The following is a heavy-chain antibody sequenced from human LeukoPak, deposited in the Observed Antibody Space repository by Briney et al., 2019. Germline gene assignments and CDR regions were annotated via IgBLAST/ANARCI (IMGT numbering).Heavy chain of an antibody. CDR1: GFTFSSYW. V-gene: IGHV3-7*01. Sequence: PGGSLTLSCAVSGFTFSSYWMTWVRQVPGKGLQWVANINQDGREKYYMDSMKGRLNISRDNTENSVFLQLTSLRPGDTGIYFCAKGRDYGDYWGQGTLVAVSS. CDR2: INQDGREK. J-gene: IGHJ4*02. CDR3: AKGRDYGDY.